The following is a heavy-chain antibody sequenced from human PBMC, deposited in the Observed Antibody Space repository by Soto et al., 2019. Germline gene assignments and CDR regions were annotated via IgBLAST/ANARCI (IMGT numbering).Heavy chain of an antibody. Sequence: KRSETLSLTCTVSGASINDFYWSWIRQTPGKGLEWVGFMYYSETTKYNPSLKGRVNMSLDTSKNQVSLHLKSVTAADTAVYYCARANSSTWYKLEYKWFDPWGQGTQVTVSS. V-gene: IGHV4-59*01. CDR1: GASINDFY. CDR3: ARANSSTWYKLEYKWFDP. J-gene: IGHJ5*02. CDR2: MYYSETT. D-gene: IGHD6-13*01.